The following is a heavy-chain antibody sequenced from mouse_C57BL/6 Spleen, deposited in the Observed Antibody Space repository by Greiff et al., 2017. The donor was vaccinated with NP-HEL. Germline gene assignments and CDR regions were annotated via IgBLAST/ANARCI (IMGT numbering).Heavy chain of an antibody. CDR3: ARGGGAMDY. Sequence: QVQLQQPGAELVRPGSSVKLSCKASGYTFTSYWMHWVKQRPIQGLEWIGNIDPSDSETHYNQKFKDKATLTVDKSSSTAYMQRSSLTSEDAAVYYCARGGGAMDYWGQGTSVTVSS. CDR1: GYTFTSYW. J-gene: IGHJ4*01. V-gene: IGHV1-52*01. CDR2: IDPSDSET.